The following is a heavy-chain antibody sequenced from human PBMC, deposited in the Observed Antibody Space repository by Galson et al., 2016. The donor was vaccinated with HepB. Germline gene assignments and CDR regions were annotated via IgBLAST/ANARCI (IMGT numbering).Heavy chain of an antibody. CDR3: ARVLVVAGTGRAFDI. V-gene: IGHV4-34*01. J-gene: IGHJ3*02. CDR1: GGSFSDYY. Sequence: SETLSLTCAIYGGSFSDYYWTWIRQPPGKGLEWIGEIHLRGRTNYNPTLKSRVTLSLDTSKNQFSLKLTSLTAADTAVYYFARVLVVAGTGRAFDIWGQGTTVTVSS. D-gene: IGHD2-15*01. CDR2: IHLRGRT.